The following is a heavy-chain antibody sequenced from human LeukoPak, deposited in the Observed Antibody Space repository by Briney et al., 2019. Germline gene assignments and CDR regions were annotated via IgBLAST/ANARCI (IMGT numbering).Heavy chain of an antibody. CDR1: GYTFTSYD. CDR3: ARDKFDSSGYYLDY. V-gene: IGHV1-8*01. CDR2: VNPNSGNT. Sequence: ASVKVSCKTSGYTFTSYDLNWVRQATGQGLEWMGWVNPNSGNTGYAQKLQGRVTMTTDTSTSTAYMELRSLRSDDTAVYYCARDKFDSSGYYLDYWGQGTLVTVSS. J-gene: IGHJ4*02. D-gene: IGHD3-22*01.